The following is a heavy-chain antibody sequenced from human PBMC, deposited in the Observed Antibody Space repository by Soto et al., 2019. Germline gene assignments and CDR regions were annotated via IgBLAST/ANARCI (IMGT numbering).Heavy chain of an antibody. CDR1: GFTVSSNY. Sequence: PGGSLRLSCAASGFTVSSNYMSWVRQAPGKGLEWVSVIYSGGSTYYADSVKGRFTISRHNSKNTLYLQMNSLRAEDTAVYYCARSSIAARRNYYYYMDVWGKGTTVTVSS. J-gene: IGHJ6*03. CDR2: IYSGGST. D-gene: IGHD6-6*01. CDR3: ARSSIAARRNYYYYMDV. V-gene: IGHV3-53*04.